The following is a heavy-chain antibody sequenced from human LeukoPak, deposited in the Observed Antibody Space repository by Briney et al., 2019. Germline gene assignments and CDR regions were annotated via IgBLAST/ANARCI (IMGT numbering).Heavy chain of an antibody. D-gene: IGHD3-22*01. CDR3: ARGSPPRVYYDRSGYYSYYFDY. CDR2: ISPYNGNI. J-gene: IGHJ4*02. Sequence: ASVKVSCKASGYKFTNYGISWVRQAPGQGLEWMGWISPYNGNIIYAQKLQGRVTMTTDTSTSTAYMELRSLRSDDTAVYYCARGSPPRVYYDRSGYYSYYFDYWGQGTLVTVSS. V-gene: IGHV1-18*01. CDR1: GYKFTNYG.